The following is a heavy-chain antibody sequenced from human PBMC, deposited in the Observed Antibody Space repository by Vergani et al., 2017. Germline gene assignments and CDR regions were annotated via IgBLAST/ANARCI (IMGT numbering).Heavy chain of an antibody. CDR2: ISAYNGNT. J-gene: IGHJ6*02. Sequence: QVQLVQSGAEVKKPGASVKVSCKASGYTFTSYGISWVRQAPGQGLEWMGWISAYNGNTNYAQKLQGRVTMTTDTSTSTAYMELRSLSSDDTAVYYCARDLSSYYDFWSGPYYYGMDVWGQGTTVTVSS. CDR1: GYTFTSYG. D-gene: IGHD3-3*01. CDR3: ARDLSSYYDFWSGPYYYGMDV. V-gene: IGHV1-18*01.